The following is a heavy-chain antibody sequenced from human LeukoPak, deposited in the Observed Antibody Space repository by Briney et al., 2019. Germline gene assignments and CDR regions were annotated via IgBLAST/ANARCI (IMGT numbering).Heavy chain of an antibody. CDR3: ASLGYCSGGSCYSTGDYYYYGMDV. V-gene: IGHV4-34*01. CDR1: GGSFSGYY. J-gene: IGHJ6*02. CDR2: INHSGST. D-gene: IGHD2-15*01. Sequence: SETLSLTCAVYGGSFSGYYWSWIRQPPGKGLEWIGEINHSGSTNYNPSLKSRVTISVDTSKNQFSLKLSSVTAADTAVYYCASLGYCSGGSCYSTGDYYYYGMDVWGQGTTVTVSS.